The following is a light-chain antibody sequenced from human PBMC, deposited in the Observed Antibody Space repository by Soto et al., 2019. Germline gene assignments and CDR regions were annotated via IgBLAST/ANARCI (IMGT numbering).Light chain of an antibody. J-gene: IGLJ1*01. V-gene: IGLV2-14*01. CDR2: DVS. CDR3: CSYTRSSLDV. CDR1: SSDVGDYDY. Sequence: QSALTQPASVSGSPGQSITISCTGTSSDVGDYDYVSWYQQHPGKVPKLMIYDVSNRPSGVSTRFSGSKSGSTASLTISGLQAEDDADYYCCSYTRSSLDVFGTGTKLTVL.